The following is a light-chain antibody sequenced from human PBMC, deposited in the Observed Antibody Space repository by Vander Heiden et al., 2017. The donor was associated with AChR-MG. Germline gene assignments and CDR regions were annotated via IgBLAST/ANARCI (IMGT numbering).Light chain of an antibody. Sequence: EIVLTQSPATLYLSQGERATLSCRASQSVSSYLPWYPQTPGQAPRLLIYDASNRATGIPARFSGSGYGTDFTLTISSLEPEDFAVYYCQQPSNWPPYTFGQGTKLEIK. V-gene: IGKV3-11*01. CDR1: QSVSSY. CDR3: QQPSNWPPYT. J-gene: IGKJ2*01. CDR2: DAS.